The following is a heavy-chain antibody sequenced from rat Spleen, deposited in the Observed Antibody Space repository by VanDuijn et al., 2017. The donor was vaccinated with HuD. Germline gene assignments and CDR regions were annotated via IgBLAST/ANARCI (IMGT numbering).Heavy chain of an antibody. D-gene: IGHD1-1*01. CDR3: TSLLGY. J-gene: IGHJ2*01. CDR1: GFTFSDYY. Sequence: EVQLAESGGGLVQPGRSLKLSCAVSGFTFSDYYMAWVRQAPTKGLEWVASISYDDTSTHYRDSVKGRFTISRDIAKSNLYLQMDSLRSEDTATYYCTSLLGYWGQGVMVTVSS. V-gene: IGHV5-20*01. CDR2: ISYDDTST.